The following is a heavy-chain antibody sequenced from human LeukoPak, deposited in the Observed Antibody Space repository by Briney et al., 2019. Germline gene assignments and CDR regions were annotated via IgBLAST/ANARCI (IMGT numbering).Heavy chain of an antibody. CDR3: ARVVHSGSYFFDS. Sequence: SETLSLTCTVSAFSITNAYYWGWIRQPPGKGLEWIATIYHSGNTYYNPSLKSRVTISVDTSKNQFSLQLSSVTAADTALYYCARVVHSGSYFFDSWSQGTLVTVSS. D-gene: IGHD1-26*01. V-gene: IGHV4-38-2*02. J-gene: IGHJ4*02. CDR1: AFSITNAYY. CDR2: IYHSGNT.